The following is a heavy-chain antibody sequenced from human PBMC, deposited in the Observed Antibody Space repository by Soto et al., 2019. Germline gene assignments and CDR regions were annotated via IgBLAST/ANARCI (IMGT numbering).Heavy chain of an antibody. CDR2: ISGSGGNT. D-gene: IGHD1-26*01. V-gene: IGHV3-23*01. Sequence: PGGSLRLSCAASGFTFSSYAMSWVRQAPGKGLEWVSAISGSGGNTYYADSVKGRFTISRDDDENSLYPQMNSVRDEGTAVYYCPSVLLPTSSTSWFDPCGQRYLVPVS. CDR1: GFTFSSYA. CDR3: PSVLLPTSSTSWFDP. J-gene: IGHJ5*02.